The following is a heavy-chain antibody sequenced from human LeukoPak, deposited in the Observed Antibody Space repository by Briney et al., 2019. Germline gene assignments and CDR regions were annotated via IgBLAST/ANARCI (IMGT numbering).Heavy chain of an antibody. CDR3: ARDPAAGYFYWLCGRDDAFDI. D-gene: IGHD3-9*01. CDR2: ISSNGGST. J-gene: IGHJ3*02. Sequence: SVRLSREVSGYTFTRHYMHCVRQAPGQGLEWMRIISSNGGSTSYAQKFQGRVNMPRHTSTRRVYMALSCLRSEYTAVYYCARDPAAGYFYWLCGRDDAFDIWGQGTMVTVSS. CDR1: GYTFTRHY. V-gene: IGHV1-46*01.